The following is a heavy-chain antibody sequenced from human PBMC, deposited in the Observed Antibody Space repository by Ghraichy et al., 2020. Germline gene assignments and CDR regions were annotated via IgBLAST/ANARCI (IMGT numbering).Heavy chain of an antibody. V-gene: IGHV4-61*02. CDR3: ARGSSPPTILTGYEYYFDY. CDR2: IYTSGST. Sequence: SETLSLTCTVSGGSISSGSYYWSWIRQPAGKGLEWIGRIYTSGSTNYNPSLKSRVTISVDTSKNQFSLKLSSVTAADTAVYYCARGSSPPTILTGYEYYFDYWGQGTLVTVSS. J-gene: IGHJ4*02. D-gene: IGHD3-9*01. CDR1: GGSISSGSYY.